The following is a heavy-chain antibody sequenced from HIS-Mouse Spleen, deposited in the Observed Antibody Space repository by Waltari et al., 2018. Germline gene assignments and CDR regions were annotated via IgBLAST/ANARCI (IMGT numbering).Heavy chain of an antibody. V-gene: IGHV3-66*01. CDR3: ARSNWYFDY. D-gene: IGHD7-27*01. Sequence: EVQLVESGGGLVQPGGSLRLSCAASGLTVSSNYMSWVRQAPGKGLEWVSVIYSGGSTYYADSVKGRFTISRDNSKNTLYLQLNSLRAKDTAVYYCARSNWYFDYWGQGTLVTVSS. CDR1: GLTVSSNY. CDR2: IYSGGST. J-gene: IGHJ4*02.